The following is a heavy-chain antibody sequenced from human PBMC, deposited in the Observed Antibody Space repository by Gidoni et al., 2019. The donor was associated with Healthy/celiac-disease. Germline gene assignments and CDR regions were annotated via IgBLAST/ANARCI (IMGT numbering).Heavy chain of an antibody. CDR2: ISGSGGRT. V-gene: IGHV3-23*01. CDR3: AKDIAGQLAPLRY. Sequence: EVQLLESGGGLVQPAGSLRPSCAASGFTFSSYAMSWVRQAPGKGLEWVSGISGSGGRTYYADSVKGRFTISRDNSKNTLYLQMNSLRAEDTAVYYCAKDIAGQLAPLRYWGQGTLVTVSS. CDR1: GFTFSSYA. D-gene: IGHD6-13*01. J-gene: IGHJ4*02.